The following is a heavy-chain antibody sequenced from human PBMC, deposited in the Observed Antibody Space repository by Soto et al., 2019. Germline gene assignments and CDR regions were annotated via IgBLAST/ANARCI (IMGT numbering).Heavy chain of an antibody. Sequence: SETLSLTCAVYGGSFSGYYWSWIRQPPGKGLEWIGEINHSGSTNYNPSLKSRVTISVDTSKNQFSLKLSSVTAADTAVYYCARGRIVWGQGTLVTVSS. CDR2: INHSGST. CDR1: GGSFSGYY. J-gene: IGHJ1*01. CDR3: ARGRIV. D-gene: IGHD3-22*01. V-gene: IGHV4-34*01.